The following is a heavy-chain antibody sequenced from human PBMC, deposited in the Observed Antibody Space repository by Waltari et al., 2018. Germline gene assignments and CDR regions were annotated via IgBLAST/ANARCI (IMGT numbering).Heavy chain of an antibody. CDR1: GFIFSGFA. J-gene: IGHJ4*02. D-gene: IGHD6-19*01. V-gene: IGHV3-23*01. Sequence: EVQLLESGGGWVQPGGSLRLSCSASGFIFSGFAMTWVRQAPGQGLEWVSGTDANGAATYYADSVKGRFTISRDNSKNTLYLQMNSLRAGDTATYYCAKGIYSAGWYAGVDSWGQGTVVTVSS. CDR2: TDANGAAT. CDR3: AKGIYSAGWYAGVDS.